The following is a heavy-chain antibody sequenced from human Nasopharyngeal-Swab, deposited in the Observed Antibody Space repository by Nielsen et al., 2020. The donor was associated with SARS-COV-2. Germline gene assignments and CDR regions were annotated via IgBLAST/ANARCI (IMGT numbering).Heavy chain of an antibody. CDR2: INHSRST. D-gene: IGHD3-16*01. V-gene: IGHV4-34*01. CDR3: ASYPLTFGGVWGSDAFDI. J-gene: IGHJ3*02. Sequence: PGKGLEWIGEINHSRSTNYNPSLKSRVTISVDTSKNQFSLKLSSVTAADTAVYYYASYPLTFGGVWGSDAFDIWGQGTMVTVSS.